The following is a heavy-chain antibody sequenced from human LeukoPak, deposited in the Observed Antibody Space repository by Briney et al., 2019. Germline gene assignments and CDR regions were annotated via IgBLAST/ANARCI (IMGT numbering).Heavy chain of an antibody. CDR2: IYYGGNT. J-gene: IGHJ2*01. CDR1: GDSISSGSYS. D-gene: IGHD3-16*01. V-gene: IGHV4-39*01. Sequence: SETLSLTCTVSGDSISSGSYSWDWIRRPPGKGLEWIGSIYYGGNTYHNPSLKSRVTISVDTSKNQFSLKLSSVTAADTAVYYCARHRGGLPELNWYLDLWGRGTLVTVSS. CDR3: ARHRGGLPELNWYLDL.